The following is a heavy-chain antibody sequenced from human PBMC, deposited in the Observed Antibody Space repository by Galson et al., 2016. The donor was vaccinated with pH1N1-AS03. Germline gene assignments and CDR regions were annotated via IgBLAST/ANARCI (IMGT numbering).Heavy chain of an antibody. D-gene: IGHD2/OR15-2a*01. J-gene: IGHJ3*02. Sequence: PALVKPTQTLTLTCSVSGVSVTSSGVGVGWFRQPPGKALEWLALVYWDETRRCSPSLKNRHTITKDSSKNQVVLTVTSVDPMDIATYFCALPNSGGNAFEIWGPGTMVTVSS. CDR2: VYWDETR. CDR1: GVSVTSSGVG. V-gene: IGHV2-5*02. CDR3: ALPNSGGNAFEI.